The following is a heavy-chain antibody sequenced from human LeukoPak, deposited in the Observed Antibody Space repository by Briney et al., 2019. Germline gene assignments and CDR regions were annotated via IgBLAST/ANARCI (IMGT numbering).Heavy chain of an antibody. CDR3: ARGPRITMIVVVINPPDY. CDR2: INPNSGGT. J-gene: IGHJ4*02. Sequence: GASVKVSCKASGYTFTGYYMYWVRQAPGQGLEWMGWINPNSGGTNYAQKFQGSVTMTRDTSISTVYMELSRLRSDDTAVYYCARGPRITMIVVVINPPDYWGQGTLVTVSS. CDR1: GYTFTGYY. D-gene: IGHD3-22*01. V-gene: IGHV1-2*02.